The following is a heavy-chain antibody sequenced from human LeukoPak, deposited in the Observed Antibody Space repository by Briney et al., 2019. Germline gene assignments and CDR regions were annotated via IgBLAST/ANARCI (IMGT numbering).Heavy chain of an antibody. Sequence: SETLSLTCTVSGGSISSSSYYRGWIRQPPGKGLEWIGSVYYSGSTYYNPSLKSRVTISVDTSKNQFSLKLSSVTAADAAVYYCARVEDGSGYYPSWGQGTLVTVSS. J-gene: IGHJ5*02. V-gene: IGHV4-39*07. CDR3: ARVEDGSGYYPS. CDR2: VYYSGST. CDR1: GGSISSSSYY. D-gene: IGHD3-22*01.